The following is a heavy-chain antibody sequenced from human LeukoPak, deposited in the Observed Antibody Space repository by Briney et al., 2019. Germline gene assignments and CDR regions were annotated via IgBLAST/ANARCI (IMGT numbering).Heavy chain of an antibody. CDR3: ARATEYYYGSGSILFDP. CDR2: IYYSGST. Sequence: SETLSLTCTVSGGSISSGDYYWIWIPQPPGKGLEWIGYIYYSGSTYYNPSLKSRVTISVDTSKNQFSLKLSSVTAADTAVYYCARATEYYYGSGSILFDPWGQGTLVTVSS. J-gene: IGHJ5*02. CDR1: GGSISSGDYY. D-gene: IGHD3-10*01. V-gene: IGHV4-30-4*01.